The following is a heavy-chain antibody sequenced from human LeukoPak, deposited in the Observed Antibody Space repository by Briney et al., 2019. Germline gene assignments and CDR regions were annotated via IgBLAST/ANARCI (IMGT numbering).Heavy chain of an antibody. Sequence: SETLSLTCAVYGGSFSGYYWSWIRQPPGKGLEWIGEINHSGSTNYNPSLKSRVTISVDTSKNQFSLKLSSVTAADTAVYYCVGYDILTGYPPRFDYWGQGTLVTAAS. V-gene: IGHV4-34*01. CDR1: GGSFSGYY. CDR3: VGYDILTGYPPRFDY. D-gene: IGHD3-9*01. CDR2: INHSGST. J-gene: IGHJ4*02.